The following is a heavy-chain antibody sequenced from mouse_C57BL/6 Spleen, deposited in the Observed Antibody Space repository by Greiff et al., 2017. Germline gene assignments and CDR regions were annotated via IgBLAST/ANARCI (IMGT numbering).Heavy chain of an antibody. CDR2: INPGSGGT. J-gene: IGHJ4*01. Sequence: VQLKQSGAELVRPGTSVKVSCKASGYAFTNYLIEWVKQRPGQGLEWIGVINPGSGGTNYNEKFKGKATLTADKSSSTAYMQLSSLTSEDSAVYFCARNWNDYAMDYWGQGTSVTVSS. D-gene: IGHD4-1*01. CDR3: ARNWNDYAMDY. V-gene: IGHV1-54*01. CDR1: GYAFTNYL.